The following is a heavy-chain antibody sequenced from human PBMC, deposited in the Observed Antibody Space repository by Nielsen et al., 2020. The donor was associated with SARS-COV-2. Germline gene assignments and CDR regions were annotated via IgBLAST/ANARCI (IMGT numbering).Heavy chain of an antibody. Sequence: SETLSLTCTVSGGSISSYYWSWIRQPPGKGLEWIGYIYYSGSTYYNPSLKSRVTISVDTSKNRFSLKLSSVTAADTALYYCARGKATYGYYYYGMDVWGQGTTVTVSS. CDR3: ARGKATYGYYYYGMDV. J-gene: IGHJ6*02. CDR2: IYYSGST. V-gene: IGHV4-59*08. D-gene: IGHD1-26*01. CDR1: GGSISSYY.